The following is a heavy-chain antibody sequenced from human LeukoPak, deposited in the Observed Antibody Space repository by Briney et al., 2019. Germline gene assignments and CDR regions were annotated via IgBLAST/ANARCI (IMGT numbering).Heavy chain of an antibody. CDR3: ARLSTVTTLHAFDI. V-gene: IGHV4-39*01. Sequence: PSETLSLTCTVSGGSISSSSYYWGWIRQPPGKGLEWIGSIYYSGSTYYNPSLKMRVTISVDTSKNQFSLKLSSVTAADTAVYYCARLSTVTTLHAFDIWGQGTMVTVSS. CDR1: GGSISSSSYY. J-gene: IGHJ3*02. D-gene: IGHD4-17*01. CDR2: IYYSGST.